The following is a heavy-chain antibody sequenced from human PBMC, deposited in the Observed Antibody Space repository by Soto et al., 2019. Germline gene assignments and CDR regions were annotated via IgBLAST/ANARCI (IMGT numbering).Heavy chain of an antibody. Sequence: QITLKESGPTLVQPTQTLTLTCAFSGFSLSTTGVGVGWIRQPPGKALEWLVVIYWDDNKRYSPSLKTRLTITKDTSKKQVVLTMANMDPVDTATYYCAHRSSISLFDYWGQGALVTVSS. J-gene: IGHJ4*02. V-gene: IGHV2-5*02. CDR2: IYWDDNK. D-gene: IGHD3-3*02. CDR1: GFSLSTTGVG. CDR3: AHRSSISLFDY.